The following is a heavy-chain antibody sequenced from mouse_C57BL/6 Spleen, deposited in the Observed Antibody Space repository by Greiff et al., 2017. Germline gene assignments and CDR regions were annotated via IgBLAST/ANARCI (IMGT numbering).Heavy chain of an antibody. CDR3: ARDCDLYAMDY. CDR2: IDPSDSET. CDR1: GYTFTSYW. Sequence: VQLQQPGAELVRPGSSVKLSCKASGYTFTSYWMHWVKQRPIQGLEWIGNIDPSDSETHYNQKFKDKDTLTVDKSSSTAYMQLSSLTSEDSAVYYCARDCDLYAMDYWGQGTSVTVSS. J-gene: IGHJ4*01. V-gene: IGHV1-52*01.